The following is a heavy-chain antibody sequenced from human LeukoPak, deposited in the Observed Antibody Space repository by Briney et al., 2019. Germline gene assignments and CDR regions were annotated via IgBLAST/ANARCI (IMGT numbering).Heavy chain of an antibody. CDR1: GFTFSSYW. J-gene: IGHJ4*02. V-gene: IGHV3-7*01. D-gene: IGHD3-16*02. Sequence: PGGSLRLSCAASGFTFSSYWMSWVRQAPGKGLEWVANIKQDGSEKYYVDSVKGRFTISRDNAKNSPYLQMNSLRAEDTAVYYCARAGEYYVWGSYRPDYWGQGTLVTVSS. CDR2: IKQDGSEK. CDR3: ARAGEYYVWGSYRPDY.